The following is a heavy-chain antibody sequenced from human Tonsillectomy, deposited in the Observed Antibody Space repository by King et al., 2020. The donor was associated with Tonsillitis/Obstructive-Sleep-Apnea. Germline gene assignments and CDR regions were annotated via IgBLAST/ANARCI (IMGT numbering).Heavy chain of an antibody. Sequence: VQLVQSGGGVVQPGRSLRLSCAASGFTFTSYAMHWVRQAPGKGREWVAVISYDGSNKYYADSVKGRFTISRDNSKNTLYLQMNSLRAEVTAVYYCARGGPKERVLNWFDPCGPGNLVTVSS. CDR3: ARGGPKERVLNWFDP. CDR2: ISYDGSNK. D-gene: IGHD6-13*01. V-gene: IGHV3-30*01. CDR1: GFTFTSYA. J-gene: IGHJ5*02.